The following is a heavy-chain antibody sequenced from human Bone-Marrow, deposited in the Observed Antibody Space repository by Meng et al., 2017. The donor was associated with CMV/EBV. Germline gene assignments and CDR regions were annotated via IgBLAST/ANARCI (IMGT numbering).Heavy chain of an antibody. CDR2: MNPNSGNT. Sequence: ASVKVSCKASGYTFTGHYMHWVRQATGQGLEWMRWMNPNSGNTGYAQKFQGRVTMTRNTSISTAYMELSSLRSEDTAVYYCARVARPTLFYDFWSGYYGGGYYYGMDVWGQGNTVTVSS. D-gene: IGHD3-3*01. J-gene: IGHJ6*02. CDR1: GYTFTGHY. CDR3: ARVARPTLFYDFWSGYYGGGYYYGMDV. V-gene: IGHV1-8*02.